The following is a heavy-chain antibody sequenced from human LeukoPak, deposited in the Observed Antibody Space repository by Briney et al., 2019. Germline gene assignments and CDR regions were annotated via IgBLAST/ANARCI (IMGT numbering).Heavy chain of an antibody. Sequence: PGGSLRLSCAASGFTFSSYAMSWVRQAPGRGLEWVSAISGSGGSTYCADSVKGRFTISRDNSKNTLYLQMNSLRAEDTAVYYCAKGLHKYCSSTSCYTGEYFQHWGQGTLVTVSS. CDR1: GFTFSSYA. V-gene: IGHV3-23*01. CDR2: ISGSGGST. J-gene: IGHJ1*01. D-gene: IGHD2-2*02. CDR3: AKGLHKYCSSTSCYTGEYFQH.